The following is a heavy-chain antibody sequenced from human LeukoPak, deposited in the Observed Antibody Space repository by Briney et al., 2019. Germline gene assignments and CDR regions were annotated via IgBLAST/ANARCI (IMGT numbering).Heavy chain of an antibody. V-gene: IGHV4-61*02. J-gene: IGHJ4*02. CDR2: IYTSGST. CDR3: AREDYYGSGDN. D-gene: IGHD3-10*01. CDR1: GGSISSGSYY. Sequence: PSETLSLTCTVSGGSISSGSYYWSWIRQPAGKGLEWIGRIYTSGSTNYNPSLKSRVTISVDTSKNQFSLKLNSVTAADTAVYYCAREDYYGSGDNWGQGTLVTVSS.